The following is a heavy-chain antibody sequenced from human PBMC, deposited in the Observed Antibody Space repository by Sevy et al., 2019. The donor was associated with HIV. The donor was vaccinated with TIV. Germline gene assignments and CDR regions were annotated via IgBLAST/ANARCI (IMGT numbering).Heavy chain of an antibody. D-gene: IGHD5-12*01. CDR3: ARDINSGYVGWFDP. CDR2: ISSSSSYI. CDR1: GFTFSSYS. Sequence: GGSLRLYCAASGFTFSSYSMNWVRQAPGKGLEWVSSISSSSSYIYYADSVKGRFTISRDNAKNSLYLQMNSLRAEDTAVYYCARDINSGYVGWFDPWGQGTLVTVSS. J-gene: IGHJ5*02. V-gene: IGHV3-21*01.